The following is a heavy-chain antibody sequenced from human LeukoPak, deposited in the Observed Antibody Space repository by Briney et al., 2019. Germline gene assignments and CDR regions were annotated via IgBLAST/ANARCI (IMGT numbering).Heavy chain of an antibody. CDR2: IWYDGSNK. Sequence: GGSLRLSCAASGFTFSSYGMHWVRQAPGKGLEWVAVIWYDGSNKYYADSVKGRFTISRDNSKNTLYLQMNSLRAEDTAVYYCARDRCSSTSCLNWGQGTLVTVSS. D-gene: IGHD2-2*01. J-gene: IGHJ4*02. CDR1: GFTFSSYG. CDR3: ARDRCSSTSCLN. V-gene: IGHV3-33*01.